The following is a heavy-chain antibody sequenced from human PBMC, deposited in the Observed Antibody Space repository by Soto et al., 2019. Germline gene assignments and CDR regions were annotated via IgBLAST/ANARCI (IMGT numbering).Heavy chain of an antibody. CDR2: ISSGGTTI. Sequence: GSLRLSCAASGFTVSSYEMNWVRQAPGKGLEWVSYISSGGTTIYYADSVTGRFTFSRDNAKNSLYLQMHSLRAEDTAVYYCAREDGTDAFDIWAQGTMVTVSS. J-gene: IGHJ3*02. CDR3: AREDGTDAFDI. V-gene: IGHV3-48*03. CDR1: GFTVSSYE.